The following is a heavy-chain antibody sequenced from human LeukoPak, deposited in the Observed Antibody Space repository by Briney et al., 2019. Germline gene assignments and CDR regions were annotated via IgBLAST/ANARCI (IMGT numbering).Heavy chain of an antibody. CDR1: VFTVSSNY. CDR2: IYSGGST. Sequence: GGSLRLSCVASVFTVSSNYMSWVRQAPGKGLEWVSVIYSGGSTYYADSVKGRFTISRDNSKNTLYLQMNSLRAEDTAVYYCARDPHNWNDFDYWGQGTLVTVSS. CDR3: ARDPHNWNDFDY. J-gene: IGHJ4*02. D-gene: IGHD1-20*01. V-gene: IGHV3-66*01.